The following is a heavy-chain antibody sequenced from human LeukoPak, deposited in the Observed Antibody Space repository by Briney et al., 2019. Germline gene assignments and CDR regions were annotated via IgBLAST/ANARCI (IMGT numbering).Heavy chain of an antibody. CDR1: GGSISSSSYY. CDR2: IYYTGNT. D-gene: IGHD5-24*01. J-gene: IGHJ3*02. Sequence: SETLSLTCTVSGGSISSSSYYWGWLRQPPGKGMEFIAYIYYTGNTYFNPSLKSRVTISVDTSKNQFSLKLSSVTAADTAVYYCARAHPRRDLGGALDIWGQGTMVTVSS. V-gene: IGHV4-61*05. CDR3: ARAHPRRDLGGALDI.